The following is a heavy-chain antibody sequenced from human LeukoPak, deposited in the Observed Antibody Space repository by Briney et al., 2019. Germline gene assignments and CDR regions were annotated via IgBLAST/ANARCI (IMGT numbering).Heavy chain of an antibody. CDR3: ARVAGNCGGDCYRLVY. D-gene: IGHD2-21*01. CDR2: MNPNSGNT. CDR1: GYTFTTYD. J-gene: IGHJ4*02. Sequence: ASVKVSCKASGYTFTTYDINWVRQATGQGLEWMAWMNPNSGNTGYAQKFQGRVTMTRNTSISTAYMELSSLKSEDTAVYYCARVAGNCGGDCYRLVYWGQGTLVTVSS. V-gene: IGHV1-8*01.